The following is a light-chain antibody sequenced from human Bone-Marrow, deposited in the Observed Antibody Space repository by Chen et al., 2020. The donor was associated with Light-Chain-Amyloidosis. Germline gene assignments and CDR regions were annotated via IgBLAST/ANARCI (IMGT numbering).Light chain of an antibody. CDR1: DLPTKY. CDR3: QSADSSGTYEVI. Sequence: SYELTQPPSVSVSPGQTARITCSGDDLPTKYAYWYQQKPGQAPVLVIHRDTERPSGISGRFSGSGSGTTATLTISGGQAEDEADYHCQSADSSGTYEVIFGGGTKLTVL. V-gene: IGLV3-25*03. CDR2: RDT. J-gene: IGLJ2*01.